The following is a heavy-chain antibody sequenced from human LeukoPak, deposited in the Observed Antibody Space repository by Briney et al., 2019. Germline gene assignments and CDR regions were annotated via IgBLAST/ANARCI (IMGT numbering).Heavy chain of an antibody. CDR3: ARGGDSSGYYSP. D-gene: IGHD3-22*01. Sequence: GGSLRLSCAASGFTFSSYWMHWVRQAPGKGLVWVSRINSDGSSTSYADSVKGRFTISRDNSKNTLYLQMNSLRAEDTAVYYCARGGDSSGYYSPWGQGTLVTVSS. CDR2: INSDGSST. J-gene: IGHJ5*02. V-gene: IGHV3-74*01. CDR1: GFTFSSYW.